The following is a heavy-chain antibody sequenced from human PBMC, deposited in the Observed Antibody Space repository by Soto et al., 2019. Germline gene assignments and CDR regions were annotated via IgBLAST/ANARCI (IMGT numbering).Heavy chain of an antibody. CDR1: GFTFSGSA. CDR2: IRSKANSYAT. Sequence: PGGSLRLSCAASGFTFSGSAMHWVRQASGKWLEWVGRIRSKANSYATAYAASVKGRFTISRDDSKNTAYLQMNSLKTEDTAVYYCTRSGVVPAAMFVYYYGVDVWGQGXTVTVYS. D-gene: IGHD2-2*01. CDR3: TRSGVVPAAMFVYYYGVDV. V-gene: IGHV3-73*01. J-gene: IGHJ6*02.